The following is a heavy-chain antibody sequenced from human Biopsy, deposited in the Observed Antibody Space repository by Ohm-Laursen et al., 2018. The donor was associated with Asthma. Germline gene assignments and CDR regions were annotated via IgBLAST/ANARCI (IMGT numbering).Heavy chain of an antibody. CDR2: INPNSGAT. J-gene: IGHJ4*02. CDR1: GYPFIGYH. D-gene: IGHD1-26*01. CDR3: ARAGALIVGATMGY. Sequence: ASVKVSCKASGYPFIGYHIHWMRQAPGQGLEWMGRINPNSGATNYAQKFQGRVTMTRDTSTSTVYMELSSPRSEDTAVYYCARAGALIVGATMGYWGQGTLVTVSS. V-gene: IGHV1-2*06.